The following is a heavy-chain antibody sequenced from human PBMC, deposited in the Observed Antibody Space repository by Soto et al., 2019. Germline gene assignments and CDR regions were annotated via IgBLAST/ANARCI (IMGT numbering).Heavy chain of an antibody. CDR2: INAGNGNT. D-gene: IGHD2-15*01. J-gene: IGHJ1*01. V-gene: IGHV1-3*01. CDR1: GYTFTSYA. CDR3: ARGGYCSGGSCPNAEYFQH. Sequence: VKVSCTASGYTFTSYAMHWVRQAPGQRLEWMGWINAGNGNTKYSQKFQGRVTITRDTSASTAYMELSSLRSEDTAVYYCARGGYCSGGSCPNAEYFQHWGQGTLVTVSS.